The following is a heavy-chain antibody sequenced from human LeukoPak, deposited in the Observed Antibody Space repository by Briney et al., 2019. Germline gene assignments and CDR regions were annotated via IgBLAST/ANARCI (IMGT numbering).Heavy chain of an antibody. CDR3: ARSGYSYDYFDY. J-gene: IGHJ4*02. D-gene: IGHD5-18*01. CDR1: GFTFSSYS. Sequence: PGGSLRLSCAASGFTFSSYSMNWVRQAPGKGLEWVSSISSSSSYIYYADSVKGRFTISRDNAKNSLYLQMNSLRDEDTAVYYCARSGYSYDYFDYWGQGTLVTVSS. V-gene: IGHV3-21*01. CDR2: ISSSSSYI.